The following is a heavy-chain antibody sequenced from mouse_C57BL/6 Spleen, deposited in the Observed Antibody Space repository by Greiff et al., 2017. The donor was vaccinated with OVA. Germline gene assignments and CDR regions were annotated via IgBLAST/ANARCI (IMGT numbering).Heavy chain of an antibody. Sequence: VQLQQSGAELVRPGASVKLSCTASGFNIKDDYMHWVQQRPEQGLEWIGWIDPENGDTEYASKFQGKATITADTSSNTAYLQLSSLTSEDTAVYYCTTGYYGSSPFDYWGQGTTLTVSS. V-gene: IGHV14-4*01. CDR2: IDPENGDT. J-gene: IGHJ2*01. D-gene: IGHD1-1*01. CDR1: GFNIKDDY. CDR3: TTGYYGSSPFDY.